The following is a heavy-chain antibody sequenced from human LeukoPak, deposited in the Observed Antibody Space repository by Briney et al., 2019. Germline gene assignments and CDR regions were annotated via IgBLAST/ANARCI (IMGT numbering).Heavy chain of an antibody. V-gene: IGHV4-39*07. J-gene: IGHJ6*03. CDR1: GGSVSISSYY. CDR2: IYYSGST. Sequence: PSETLSLTCTVSGGSVSISSYYWGWIRQPPGKGLEWIANIYYSGSTYYNPSLKNRVTISISTSKNQFSLKLTSVTAADTAVYYCARARFTARGYYYMDVWGKGTTVTVSS. CDR3: ARARFTARGYYYMDV. D-gene: IGHD5-18*01.